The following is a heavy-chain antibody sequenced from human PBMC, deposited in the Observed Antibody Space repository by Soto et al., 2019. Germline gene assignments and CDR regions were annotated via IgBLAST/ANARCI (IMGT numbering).Heavy chain of an antibody. J-gene: IGHJ4*02. CDR1: GFTFSSYA. V-gene: IGHV3-30-3*01. CDR2: ISYDGSNK. Sequence: QVQLVESGGGVVQPGRSLRLSCAASGFTFSSYAMHWVRQAPGKGLEWVAVISYDGSNKYYADSVKGRFTISRDNSKNTLYLQMNSLRAEDTAVYYCARDTIAVAGTLVLWGQGTLVTVSS. CDR3: ARDTIAVAGTLVL. D-gene: IGHD6-19*01.